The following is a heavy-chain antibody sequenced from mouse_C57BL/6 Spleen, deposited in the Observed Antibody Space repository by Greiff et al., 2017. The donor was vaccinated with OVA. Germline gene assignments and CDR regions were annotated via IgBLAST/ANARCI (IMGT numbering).Heavy chain of an antibody. CDR1: GFTFSDYG. CDR3: AREGDYYGSSCWYFDV. V-gene: IGHV5-17*01. J-gene: IGHJ1*03. Sequence: EVNVVESGGGLVKPGGSLKLSCAASGFTFSDYGMHWVRQAPEKGLEWVAYISSGSSTIYYADTVKGRFTISRDNAKNTLFLQMTSLRSEDTAMYYCAREGDYYGSSCWYFDVWGTGTTVTVSS. D-gene: IGHD1-1*01. CDR2: ISSGSSTI.